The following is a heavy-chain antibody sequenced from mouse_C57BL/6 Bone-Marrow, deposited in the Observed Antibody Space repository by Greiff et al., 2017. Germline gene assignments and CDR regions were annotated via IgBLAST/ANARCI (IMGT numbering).Heavy chain of an antibody. CDR2: IDPSDSET. CDR3: ARGTITTVVPYYFDY. CDR1: GYTFTSYW. Sequence: QVQLQQPGAELVRPGSSVKLSCKASGYTFTSYWMHWVKQRPIQGLEWIGNIDPSDSETHYNQKFKDKATLTVDKSSSTAYMQLSSLTSEDSAFYYCARGTITTVVPYYFDYWGQGTTLTVSS. J-gene: IGHJ2*01. V-gene: IGHV1-52*01. D-gene: IGHD1-1*01.